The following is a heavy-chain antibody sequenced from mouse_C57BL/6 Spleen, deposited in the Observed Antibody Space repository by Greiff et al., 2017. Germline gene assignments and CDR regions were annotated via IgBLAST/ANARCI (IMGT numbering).Heavy chain of an antibody. CDR2: ISSGGDDI. V-gene: IGHV5-9-1*02. J-gene: IGHJ4*01. Sequence: EVMLVESGEGLVKPGGSLKLSCAASGFTFSSYAMSWVRQTPEKRLEWVAYISSGGDDIYYADTVKGRFTISRDNARNTLYLQMSSLKSEDTAMYYCTRDGGAYGYDDGGYAMDYWGQGTSVTVSS. CDR1: GFTFSSYA. CDR3: TRDGGAYGYDDGGYAMDY. D-gene: IGHD2-2*01.